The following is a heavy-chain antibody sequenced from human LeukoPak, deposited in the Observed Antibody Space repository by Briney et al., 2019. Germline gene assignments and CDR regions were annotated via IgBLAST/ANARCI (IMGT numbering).Heavy chain of an antibody. CDR2: IYPGDSDT. CDR1: GYSFTSYW. J-gene: IGHJ4*02. D-gene: IGHD6-19*01. V-gene: IGHV5-51*01. Sequence: GESLKISCKGSGYSFTSYWIVWVRQMPGKGLEWMGMIYPGDSDTRYSPSFQGQVTISADKSISTAYLQWSSLKASDTAMYYCARQRTVAGTSGYFDYWGQGTLVTVSS. CDR3: ARQRTVAGTSGYFDY.